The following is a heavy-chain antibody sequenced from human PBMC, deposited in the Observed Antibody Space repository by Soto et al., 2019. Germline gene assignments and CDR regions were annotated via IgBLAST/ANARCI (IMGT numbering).Heavy chain of an antibody. Sequence: QVQLEESGPGLVKPSETLSLTCTVSGGSVSIHYWNWIRQPPGRGPEWIGHIFYGGSPNYNPSLKSRVPISLHTSKNQFSLRLPSVTAADTAMYYCARRGEMSGAGMDSGLDPWGQGVLVTVSS. CDR3: ARRGEMSGAGMDSGLDP. D-gene: IGHD3-10*01. V-gene: IGHV4-59*08. CDR2: IFYGGSP. J-gene: IGHJ5*02. CDR1: GGSVSIHY.